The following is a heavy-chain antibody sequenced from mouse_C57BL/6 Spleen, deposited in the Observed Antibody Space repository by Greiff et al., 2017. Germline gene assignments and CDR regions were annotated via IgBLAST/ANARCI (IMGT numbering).Heavy chain of an antibody. D-gene: IGHD2-1*01. CDR2: IDPEDGDT. CDR1: GFNITDYY. V-gene: IGHV14-1*01. CDR3: TYYGSYVLLYAMDY. Sequence: EVQLQQSGAELVRPGASVKLSCTASGFNITDYYMHWVKQRPEQGLEWIGRIDPEDGDTEYATKFQGKATMTADTSSNTAYLQLSSLTAEDTAVYYCTYYGSYVLLYAMDYWGQGTSVTVSS. J-gene: IGHJ4*01.